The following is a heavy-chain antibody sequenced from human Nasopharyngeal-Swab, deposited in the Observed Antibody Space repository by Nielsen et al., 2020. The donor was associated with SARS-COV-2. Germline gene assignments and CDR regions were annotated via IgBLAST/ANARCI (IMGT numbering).Heavy chain of an antibody. CDR2: IYHSGST. J-gene: IGHJ6*02. Sequence: WIRQPPGKGLEWIGEIYHSGSTNYNPSLKSRVTISVDKSKNQFSLKLSYVTAADTAVYYCARAQRGTVTIYYYYGMDVWGQGTTVTVSS. V-gene: IGHV4-4*02. CDR3: ARAQRGTVTIYYYYGMDV. D-gene: IGHD4-17*01.